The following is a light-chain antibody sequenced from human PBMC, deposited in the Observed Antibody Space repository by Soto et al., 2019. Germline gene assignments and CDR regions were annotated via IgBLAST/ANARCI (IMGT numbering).Light chain of an antibody. CDR2: DAS. Sequence: EIVLTQSPATLSLSPGERATLSCRASQSVNSNLAWYQHKPGQAPRLLIYDASNRANGIPARFSGSGSGTAFTLTVSSLEHEDVSVYYCQQGSDWPPFTFGQGTRLE. V-gene: IGKV3-11*01. CDR1: QSVNSN. CDR3: QQGSDWPPFT. J-gene: IGKJ5*01.